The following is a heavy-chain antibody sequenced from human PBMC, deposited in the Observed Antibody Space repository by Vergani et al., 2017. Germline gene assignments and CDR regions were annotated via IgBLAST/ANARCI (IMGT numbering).Heavy chain of an antibody. CDR2: ITSSGDNA. Sequence: EVQLLESGGGLVQPGGSLRLSCAASGFTFSSYDMSWVRQAPGKGLEWVSAITSSGDNAYYADSVKGRFTIFRDNSKNTLYLQMSSLRAEETAVYYCAKQYYPSGSQIFGYLGQGTPVTVSS. D-gene: IGHD3-10*01. CDR1: GFTFSSYD. J-gene: IGHJ4*01. CDR3: AKQYYPSGSQIFGY. V-gene: IGHV3-23*01.